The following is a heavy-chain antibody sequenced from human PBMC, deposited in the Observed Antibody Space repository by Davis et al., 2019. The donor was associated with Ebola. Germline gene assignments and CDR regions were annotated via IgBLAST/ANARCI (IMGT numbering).Heavy chain of an antibody. CDR2: ISSDGSNK. CDR1: GFTLSSYA. CDR3: AREEYSYDFWSGYKNYYYYGMDV. D-gene: IGHD3-3*01. V-gene: IGHV3-30-3*01. J-gene: IGHJ6*02. Sequence: GESLKISCAASGFTLSSYAMHWVSQAPGKGLDRVAVISSDGSNKYYADSVKGRFTISRDNSKNTLYLQMNSLRAEDTAVYYCAREEYSYDFWSGYKNYYYYGMDVWGQGTTVTVSS.